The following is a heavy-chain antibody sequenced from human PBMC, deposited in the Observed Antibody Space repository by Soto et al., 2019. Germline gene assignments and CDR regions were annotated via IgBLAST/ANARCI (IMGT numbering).Heavy chain of an antibody. CDR3: AREDGYGDCRLWYFDL. CDR1: GFTFSGYY. D-gene: IGHD4-17*01. J-gene: IGHJ2*01. CDR2: ISRGGSTI. Sequence: QVQLVESGGGLVKPGGSLRLSCAASGFTFSGYYMSWIRQAPGKGLEWVSYISRGGSTIYYVDSVKGRFTISRDNARNSLYLQMNSLRVEDTSVYYCAREDGYGDCRLWYFDLWGQGTLVTVSS. V-gene: IGHV3-11*04.